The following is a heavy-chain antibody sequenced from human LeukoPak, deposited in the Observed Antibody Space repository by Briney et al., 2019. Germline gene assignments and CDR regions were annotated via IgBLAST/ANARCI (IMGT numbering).Heavy chain of an antibody. Sequence: GASVKVSCKASGYTFTGYYMHWVRQAPGQELEWMGWINPNSGGTNYAQKFQGRVTMTRDTSISTAYMELSRLRSDDTAVYYCARDGPSGYDFWSGYDFDYWGQGTLVTVSS. D-gene: IGHD3-3*01. V-gene: IGHV1-2*02. J-gene: IGHJ4*02. CDR1: GYTFTGYY. CDR2: INPNSGGT. CDR3: ARDGPSGYDFWSGYDFDY.